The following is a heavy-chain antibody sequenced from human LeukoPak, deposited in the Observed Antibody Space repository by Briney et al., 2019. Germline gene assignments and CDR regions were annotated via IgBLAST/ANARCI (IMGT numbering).Heavy chain of an antibody. J-gene: IGHJ4*02. Sequence: SETLSLTCAVYGGSFSGYYWSWIRQPPGKGLEWIGEINHSGSTNYNPSLKSRVTISVDTSKNQFSLKLSSVTAADTAVYYCASGRLTYDILTGGYYFDYWGQGTLVTVSS. CDR3: ASGRLTYDILTGGYYFDY. V-gene: IGHV4-34*01. CDR1: GGSFSGYY. D-gene: IGHD3-9*01. CDR2: INHSGST.